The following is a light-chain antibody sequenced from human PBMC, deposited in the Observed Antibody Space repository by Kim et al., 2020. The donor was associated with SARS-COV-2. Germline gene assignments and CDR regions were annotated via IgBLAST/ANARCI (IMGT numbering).Light chain of an antibody. Sequence: SITISCTGHGSDVGGYNYVSWYQHRPGKAPKLMIYDVRQRPSGVSDRFSGSKSGNAASLTISGLQAEDEADYYCYSYTGSSTPYVFGTGTKVTVL. CDR2: DVR. V-gene: IGLV2-14*03. J-gene: IGLJ1*01. CDR3: YSYTGSSTPYV. CDR1: GSDVGGYNY.